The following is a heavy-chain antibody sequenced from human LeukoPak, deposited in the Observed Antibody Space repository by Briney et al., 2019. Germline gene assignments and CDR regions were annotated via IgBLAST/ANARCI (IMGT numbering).Heavy chain of an antibody. V-gene: IGHV4-59*12. CDR3: ARGRAGIVR. J-gene: IGHJ6*01. Sequence: SETLSLTCTVSGCSMSSYFWSWIRQPPGKGLEWIGYINYSENMNKYKTNYSPSLKSQVNMSRHMSTNHCSVQMTSVTAADSAVYYWARGRAGIVRWG. CDR1: GCSMSSYF. D-gene: IGHD2-15*01. CDR2: INYSENMNKYKT.